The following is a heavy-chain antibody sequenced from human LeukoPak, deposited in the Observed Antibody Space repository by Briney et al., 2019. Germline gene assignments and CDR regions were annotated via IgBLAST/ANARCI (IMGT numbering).Heavy chain of an antibody. J-gene: IGHJ1*01. D-gene: IGHD4-17*01. Sequence: GGSLRLSCATSGFTFSSYEMNWVRQAPGKGLEWVSYIGSSGGAIKYADSVKGRFNISRDNAKNSLFLQMDSLRAEDTAVYYCARDYDWGQGTLVTVSS. CDR3: ARDYD. CDR2: IGSSGGAI. V-gene: IGHV3-48*03. CDR1: GFTFSSYE.